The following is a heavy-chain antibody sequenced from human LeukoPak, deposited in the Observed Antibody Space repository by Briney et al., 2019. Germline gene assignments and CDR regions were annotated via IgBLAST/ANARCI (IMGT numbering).Heavy chain of an antibody. J-gene: IGHJ4*02. Sequence: AETLSLTCDVSGYSISSGHYWGWIRQSPGKGLEWIASMYNSGSTYFKSSLKSRVTISLDTPKNQFSLTLNSVTAADTAAYYCARHVYGRHQLQAYHFDYWGQGILVTVSS. D-gene: IGHD2-2*01. CDR3: ARHVYGRHQLQAYHFDY. CDR1: GYSISSGHY. CDR2: MYNSGST. V-gene: IGHV4-38-2*01.